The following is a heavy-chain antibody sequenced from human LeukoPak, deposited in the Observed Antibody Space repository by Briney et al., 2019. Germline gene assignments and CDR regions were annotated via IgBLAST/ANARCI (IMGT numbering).Heavy chain of an antibody. CDR1: GFTVSSNY. D-gene: IGHD4-17*01. J-gene: IGHJ6*02. CDR2: IYSGGST. Sequence: GGSLRLSCAASGFTVSSNYMSWVRQVPGKGLEWVSVIYSGGSTYYADSVKGRFTISRDNSKNTLYLQMNSLRAEDTAVYYCARDDYGDGYYYYGMDVWGQGTTVTVSS. V-gene: IGHV3-53*01. CDR3: ARDDYGDGYYYYGMDV.